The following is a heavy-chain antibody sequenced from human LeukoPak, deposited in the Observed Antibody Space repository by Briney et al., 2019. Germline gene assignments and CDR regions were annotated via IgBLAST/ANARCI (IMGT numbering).Heavy chain of an antibody. CDR2: ISGSGGST. J-gene: IGHJ4*02. Sequence: GGSLRLSCAASGFTFSSYAMSWVRQAPGKGLEWVSAISGSGGSTYYADSVKGRFTTSRDNSKDTLYLQMNSLRAEDTAVYYCAKDLTVVVTVVDYWGQGTLVTVSS. V-gene: IGHV3-23*01. D-gene: IGHD2-21*02. CDR1: GFTFSSYA. CDR3: AKDLTVVVTVVDY.